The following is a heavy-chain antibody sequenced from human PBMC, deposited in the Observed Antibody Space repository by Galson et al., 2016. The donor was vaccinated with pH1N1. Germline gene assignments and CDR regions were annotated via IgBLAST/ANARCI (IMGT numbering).Heavy chain of an antibody. CDR1: GFTFSGSA. V-gene: IGHV3-73*01. CDR3: ARDLGSTGYLKY. D-gene: IGHD3-9*01. CDR2: IRSKANNYAT. J-gene: IGHJ4*02. Sequence: SLRLSCAASGFTFSGSAMHWVRQASGKGLEWIGRIRSKANNYATSYAASVKGRFTISRDESENTAYLQMNSLRAEDTAVYYCARDLGSTGYLKYWGQGALVIVSS.